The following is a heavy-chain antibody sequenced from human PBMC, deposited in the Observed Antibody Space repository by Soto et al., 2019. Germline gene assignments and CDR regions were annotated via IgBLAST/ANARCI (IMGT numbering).Heavy chain of an antibody. V-gene: IGHV3-9*01. Sequence: GGSLGLSCAALGFPFQEYAMHWVREPPAQGLGGGSGCSWHSGSIGYVDSVKGRFTIYRGNAEHSLYLEMNSLRAEDTASYYCAKAGFWSGYRIREFDYWGQGTLVTVSS. D-gene: IGHD3-3*01. CDR1: GFPFQEYA. CDR2: CSWHSGSI. J-gene: IGHJ4*02. CDR3: AKAGFWSGYRIREFDY.